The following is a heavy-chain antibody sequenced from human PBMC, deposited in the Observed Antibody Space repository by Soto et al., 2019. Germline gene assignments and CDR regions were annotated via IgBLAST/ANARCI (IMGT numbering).Heavy chain of an antibody. J-gene: IGHJ5*02. D-gene: IGHD6-6*01. Sequence: QVQLVQSGAEVKKPGASVKVSCTASGYTFTSYDINWVRQATGQGLEWMGWMNPNSGNTGYAQKFQGRVTMTRNTSISTAYMELSSLRSEDTAVYYCARRKRRSSSSWFDPWGQGTLVTVSS. V-gene: IGHV1-8*01. CDR3: ARRKRRSSSSWFDP. CDR1: GYTFTSYD. CDR2: MNPNSGNT.